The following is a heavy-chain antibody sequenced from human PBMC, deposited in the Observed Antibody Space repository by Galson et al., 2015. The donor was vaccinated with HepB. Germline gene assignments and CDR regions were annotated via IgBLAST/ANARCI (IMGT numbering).Heavy chain of an antibody. CDR1: GGTFSSYA. Sequence: SVKVSCKASGGTFSSYAISWVRQAPGQGLEWMGGIIPIFGTANYAQKFQGRVTITADESTSTAYMELSSLRSEDTAVYYCARPITVTTFDDAFDIWGQGTMVTVSS. V-gene: IGHV1-69*13. J-gene: IGHJ3*02. D-gene: IGHD4-17*01. CDR3: ARPITVTTFDDAFDI. CDR2: IIPIFGTA.